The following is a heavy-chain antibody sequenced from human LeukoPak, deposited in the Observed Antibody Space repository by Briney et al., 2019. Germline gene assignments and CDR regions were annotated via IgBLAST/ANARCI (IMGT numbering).Heavy chain of an antibody. V-gene: IGHV3-74*01. J-gene: IGHJ4*02. CDR2: IHSDGSST. CDR3: ARENIFHYNDSSGYLIDY. Sequence: GGSLRLSCAASGFTFSSNWMHWVRQAPGKGLVWVSRIHSDGSSTTYADSVKGRFTISRDNAKNTLYLQMSSLRAEDTAVYYCARENIFHYNDSSGYLIDYWGQGTLVTVSS. CDR1: GFTFSSNW. D-gene: IGHD3-22*01.